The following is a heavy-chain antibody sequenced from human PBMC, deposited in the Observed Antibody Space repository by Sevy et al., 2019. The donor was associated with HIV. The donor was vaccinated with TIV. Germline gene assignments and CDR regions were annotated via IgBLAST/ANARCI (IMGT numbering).Heavy chain of an antibody. J-gene: IGHJ4*02. V-gene: IGHV3-23*01. CDR1: GFAFNDYS. D-gene: IGHD2-8*01. Sequence: GGSLRLSCAASGFAFNDYSMSWIRQAPGKGLEWVATLSFACGKINYADSVKGRFTISRDNSKNSFYLQMDNLRVEDTALYYCAREGCTRPHDYWGQGTRVTVSS. CDR3: AREGCTRPHDY. CDR2: LSFACGKI.